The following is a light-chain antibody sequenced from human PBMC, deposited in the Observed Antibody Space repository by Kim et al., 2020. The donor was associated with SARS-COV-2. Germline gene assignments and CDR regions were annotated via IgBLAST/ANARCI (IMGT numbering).Light chain of an antibody. Sequence: VAPGERATLACRASQSVSSYLAWYQQKPGQAPRLLIYDASNRATGIPARFSGSGSGTDFTLTISSLEPEDFAVYYCQQRSNWPLTFGGGTKVDIK. V-gene: IGKV3-11*01. CDR3: QQRSNWPLT. J-gene: IGKJ4*01. CDR2: DAS. CDR1: QSVSSY.